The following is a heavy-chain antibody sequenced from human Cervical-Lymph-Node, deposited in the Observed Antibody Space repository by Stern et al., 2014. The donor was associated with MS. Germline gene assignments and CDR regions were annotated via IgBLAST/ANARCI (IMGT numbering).Heavy chain of an antibody. CDR3: AAPTYGSGSYGSCDY. V-gene: IGHV5-51*01. Sequence: EVQLVESGAEVKKPGESLTISCKASGYSFTSHWIGWVRQMPGKGLEWMGIIYPADSETRYSPSFQGQVTVSADKSISTAYLQWSSLKASDTAMYYCAAPTYGSGSYGSCDYWGQGNLVSVSS. J-gene: IGHJ4*02. D-gene: IGHD3-10*01. CDR2: IYPADSET. CDR1: GYSFTSHW.